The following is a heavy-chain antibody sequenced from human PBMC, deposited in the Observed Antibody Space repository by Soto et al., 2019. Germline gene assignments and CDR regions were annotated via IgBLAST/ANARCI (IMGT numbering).Heavy chain of an antibody. D-gene: IGHD1-1*01. Sequence: QVQLQESGPGLVKPSGTLSLTCAVSGGSISSSNWWSWVRQPPGKGLEWIGEIYHSGSTNYNPSLQSRVTISVDKSKNQFSLKLSSVTAADTAVYYCARSGTIWTTGNYYYYYGMDVWGQGTTVTVSS. V-gene: IGHV4-4*02. CDR1: GGSISSSNW. CDR3: ARSGTIWTTGNYYYYYGMDV. J-gene: IGHJ6*02. CDR2: IYHSGST.